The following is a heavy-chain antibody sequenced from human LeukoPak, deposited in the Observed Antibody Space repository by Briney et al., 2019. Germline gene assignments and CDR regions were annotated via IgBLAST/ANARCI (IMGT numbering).Heavy chain of an antibody. Sequence: PSETLSLTCTVSGGSISSSSYYWGWIRQPPGKGLEWIGSIYYSGSTYYNPSLKSRVTISVDTSKNQFSLKLSSVTAAGTAVYYCASRERGYGDYDDAFDIWGQGTMVTVSS. D-gene: IGHD4-17*01. V-gene: IGHV4-39*01. J-gene: IGHJ3*02. CDR3: ASRERGYGDYDDAFDI. CDR1: GGSISSSSYY. CDR2: IYYSGST.